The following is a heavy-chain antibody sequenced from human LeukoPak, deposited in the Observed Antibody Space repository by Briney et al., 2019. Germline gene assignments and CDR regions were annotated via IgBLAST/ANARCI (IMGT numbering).Heavy chain of an antibody. CDR2: ISSSSSYI. V-gene: IGHV3-21*01. CDR3: ASAWHLGIVVVMLDY. CDR1: GFTFSSYS. J-gene: IGHJ4*02. D-gene: IGHD3-22*01. Sequence: PGGSLRLSCAASGFTFSSYSMNWVRQAPGKGLEWVSSISSSSSYIYYADSVKGRFTISRDNAKKSLYLQMNSLRAEDTAVYYCASAWHLGIVVVMLDYWGRGTLVTVSS.